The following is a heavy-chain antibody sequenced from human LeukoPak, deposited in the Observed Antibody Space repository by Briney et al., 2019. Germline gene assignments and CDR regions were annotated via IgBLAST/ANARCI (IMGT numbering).Heavy chain of an antibody. Sequence: SETLSLTCAVYGGSFSGYYWSWIRQPPGKGLEWIGEINHSGSTNYNPSLKSRVTISVDTSKNQFSLKLCSVTAADTAVYYCARIAAVTTGNYYYYYMDVWGKGTTVTVSS. CDR1: GGSFSGYY. J-gene: IGHJ6*03. D-gene: IGHD4-17*01. CDR3: ARIAAVTTGNYYYYYMDV. CDR2: INHSGST. V-gene: IGHV4-34*01.